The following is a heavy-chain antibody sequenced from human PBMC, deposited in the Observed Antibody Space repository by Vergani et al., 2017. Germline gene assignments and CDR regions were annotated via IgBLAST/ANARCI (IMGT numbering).Heavy chain of an antibody. J-gene: IGHJ1*01. V-gene: IGHV3-30*03. D-gene: IGHD1-1*01. CDR3: ATKSCGTPGCQIGDFRE. CDR2: ISYDGTQK. Sequence: QVHLVESGGGVVQPGRSLSLSCVVSGFTSSYYGMHCVRQAPGKGLEWVAVISYDGTQKYYADSVKGRFTISRDNSKSTLYLQRNSLRTEDTAVYYCATKSCGTPGCQIGDFREWGQGTLVTVAS. CDR1: GFTSSYYG.